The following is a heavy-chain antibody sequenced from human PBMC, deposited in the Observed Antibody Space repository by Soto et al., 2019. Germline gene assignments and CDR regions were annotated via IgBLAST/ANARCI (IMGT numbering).Heavy chain of an antibody. CDR1: GGSISSGGYY. Sequence: QVQLQESGPGLVKPSQTLSLTCTVSGGSISSGGYYWSWIRQHPGKGLEWIGYIYYSGSTYYNPSLTSRVTISVDTSKNQFSLKLSSVTAADTAVYYCARTIVVVVAAKSDWFDPWGQGTLVTVSS. J-gene: IGHJ5*02. V-gene: IGHV4-31*03. D-gene: IGHD2-15*01. CDR3: ARTIVVVVAAKSDWFDP. CDR2: IYYSGST.